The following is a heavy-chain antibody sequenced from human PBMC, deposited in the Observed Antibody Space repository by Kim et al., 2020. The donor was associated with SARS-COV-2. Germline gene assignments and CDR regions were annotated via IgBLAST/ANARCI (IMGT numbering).Heavy chain of an antibody. D-gene: IGHD4-17*01. CDR1: GFTFSSYG. CDR3: AKWSGLRAFDY. V-gene: IGHV3-30*18. J-gene: IGHJ4*02. Sequence: GGSLRLSCAASGFTFSSYGMHWVRQAPGKGLEWVAVISYDGSNKYYADSVKGRFTISRDNSKNTLYLQMNSLRAEDTAVYYCAKWSGLRAFDYWGQGTLVTVSS. CDR2: ISYDGSNK.